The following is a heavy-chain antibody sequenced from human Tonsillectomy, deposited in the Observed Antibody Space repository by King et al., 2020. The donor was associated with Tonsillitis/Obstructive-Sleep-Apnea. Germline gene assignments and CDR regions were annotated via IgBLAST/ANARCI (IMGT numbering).Heavy chain of an antibody. CDR1: GFTFDDYA. CDR3: ARDISDYYGSGSIDY. CDR2: INWNGGST. V-gene: IGHV3-20*04. D-gene: IGHD3-10*01. J-gene: IGHJ4*02. Sequence: VQLVESGGGVVRPGGSLRLSSAASGFTFDDYAMIWVRQAPGKGLEWVSGINWNGGSTGYADSVKGRFTISRDNAKNSLYLQMNSLRAEDTALYYCARDISDYYGSGSIDYWGQGTLVTVSS.